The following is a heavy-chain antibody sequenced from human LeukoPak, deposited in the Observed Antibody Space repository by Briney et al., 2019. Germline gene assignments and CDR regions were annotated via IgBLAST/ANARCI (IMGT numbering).Heavy chain of an antibody. D-gene: IGHD2-21*01. CDR1: GFTFSSYA. Sequence: PGGSLRLSCAASGFTFSSYAMSWVRQAPGKGLEWVSAISGSGGSTYYADSVKGRFTISRDNSKNTLYLQMNSLRAEDTAVYYCAKVYPLYCGGDCYAFDIWGQGTMVTVSS. CDR3: AKVYPLYCGGDCYAFDI. V-gene: IGHV3-23*01. CDR2: ISGSGGST. J-gene: IGHJ3*02.